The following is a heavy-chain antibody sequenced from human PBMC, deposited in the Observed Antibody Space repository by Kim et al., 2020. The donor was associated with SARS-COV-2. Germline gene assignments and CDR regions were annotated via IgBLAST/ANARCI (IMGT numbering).Heavy chain of an antibody. J-gene: IGHJ3*02. D-gene: IGHD3-3*01. V-gene: IGHV3-11*01. Sequence: GGSLRLSCAASGFTFSDYYMSWIRQAPGKGLEWVSYISSSGSTIYYADSVKGRFTISRDNAKNSLYLQMNSLRAEDTAVYYCARPPAFWSGADAFAIWGQGKMVTVSS. CDR3: ARPPAFWSGADAFAI. CDR2: ISSSGSTI. CDR1: GFTFSDYY.